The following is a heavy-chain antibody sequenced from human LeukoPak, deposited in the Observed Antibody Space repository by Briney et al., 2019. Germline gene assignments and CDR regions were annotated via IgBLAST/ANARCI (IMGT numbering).Heavy chain of an antibody. CDR3: ATRLKFGEFPYYFDY. CDR2: IYPGDSDT. CDR1: GYSFTNYW. J-gene: IGHJ4*02. Sequence: GESLKISCKGSGYSFTNYWIGWVRQMPGKGLEGMGIIYPGDSDTRYRPSFQGQVTISADKSISTAYLQWDSLKASDTAMYYCATRLKFGEFPYYFDYWAQGTLVTVSS. D-gene: IGHD3-10*01. V-gene: IGHV5-51*01.